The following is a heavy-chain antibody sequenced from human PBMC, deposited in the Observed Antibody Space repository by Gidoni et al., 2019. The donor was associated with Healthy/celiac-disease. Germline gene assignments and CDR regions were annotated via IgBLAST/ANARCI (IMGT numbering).Heavy chain of an antibody. D-gene: IGHD6-13*01. V-gene: IGHV5-51*01. CDR3: ARLGEYSINWVYFDY. Sequence: EEPLVQSGAEVKKPGESLKISCKGSGYSLTTYWIGWVRQSPGRGLECMGIIYPADSDIKYSPSFQGQVTISADKSISTAYLQWSSLKASDTAMYYCARLGEYSINWVYFDYWGQGTLVTVSS. CDR1: GYSLTTYW. J-gene: IGHJ4*02. CDR2: IYPADSDI.